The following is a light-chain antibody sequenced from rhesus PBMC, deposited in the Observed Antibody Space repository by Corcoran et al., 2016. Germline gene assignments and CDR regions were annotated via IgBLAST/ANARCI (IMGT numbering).Light chain of an antibody. CDR2: GAS. CDR1: QSVSSS. V-gene: IGKV3-24*01. J-gene: IGKJ1*01. Sequence: EIVMAQSPATLSLSPGERATLSCRASQSVSSSLAWYQQKPGQAPRLLIYGASSRATGIPDRFSGSGSGKDFTLTISSLEPEDVAVYYCLQHSNWPRTFGQGTKVEIK. CDR3: LQHSNWPRT.